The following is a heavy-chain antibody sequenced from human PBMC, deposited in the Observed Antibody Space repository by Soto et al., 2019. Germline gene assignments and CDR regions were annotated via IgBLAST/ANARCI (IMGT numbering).Heavy chain of an antibody. J-gene: IGHJ4*02. D-gene: IGHD2-15*01. CDR1: GFTFSSYG. CDR3: ARDGYCSGGSCYSVPVFDY. Sequence: QVQLVESGGGAVQPGRSLRLSCAASGFTFSSYGMHWVRQAPGKGLEWVAVIWYDGSNKYYADSVKGRFTISRDNSKNTRYRQMNSLRAEDTAVYYCARDGYCSGGSCYSVPVFDYWGQGTLVTVSS. CDR2: IWYDGSNK. V-gene: IGHV3-33*01.